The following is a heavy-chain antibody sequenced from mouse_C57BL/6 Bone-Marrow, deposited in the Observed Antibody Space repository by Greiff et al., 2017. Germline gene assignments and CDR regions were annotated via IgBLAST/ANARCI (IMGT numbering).Heavy chain of an antibody. V-gene: IGHV1-55*01. Sequence: QVQLQQPGAELVKPGASVKMSCKASGYTFTSYWITWVKQRPGQGLEWIGDIDPTSGRTNYNEKFKSKAILTVDTPSNTAYMQLSSLTSEDSAVFYCARSGPLGRSFDYWGQGTTLTVSS. D-gene: IGHD4-1*01. CDR3: ARSGPLGRSFDY. CDR2: IDPTSGRT. J-gene: IGHJ2*01. CDR1: GYTFTSYW.